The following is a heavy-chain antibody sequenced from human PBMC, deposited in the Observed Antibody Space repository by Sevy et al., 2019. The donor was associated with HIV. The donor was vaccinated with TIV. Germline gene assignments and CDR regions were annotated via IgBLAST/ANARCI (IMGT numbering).Heavy chain of an antibody. CDR2: ISSSGSTI. D-gene: IGHD6-19*01. CDR1: GFTFSSYE. V-gene: IGHV3-48*03. Sequence: GGSLRLSCAASGFTFSSYEMNWVRQAPGNGLEWVSYISSSGSTIYYADSVKGRFTISRDNAKNSLYLQMNSLRAEDTAVYYCARDRGEIAVAGSRYYYYGMDVWGQGTTVTVSS. CDR3: ARDRGEIAVAGSRYYYYGMDV. J-gene: IGHJ6*02.